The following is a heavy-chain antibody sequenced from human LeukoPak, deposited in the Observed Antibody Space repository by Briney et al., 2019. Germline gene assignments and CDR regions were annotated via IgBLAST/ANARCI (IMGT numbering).Heavy chain of an antibody. CDR2: IYYSGST. Sequence: SETLSLTCTVSGGSINSHYWTWMRQPPGKGLEWIGYIYYSGSTSYNPSLKSRVTISVDTSKNQFSLKVTSVTTADTGEYYCALLGYSSSWNNFWGQGTLVTVSS. V-gene: IGHV4-59*11. J-gene: IGHJ4*02. D-gene: IGHD2-2*01. CDR3: ALLGYSSSWNNF. CDR1: GGSINSHY.